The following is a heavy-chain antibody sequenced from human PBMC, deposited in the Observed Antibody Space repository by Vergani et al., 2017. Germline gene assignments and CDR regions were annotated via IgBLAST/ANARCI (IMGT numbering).Heavy chain of an antibody. V-gene: IGHV1-18*04. CDR1: GYTFTSYG. CDR2: ISAYNGNT. CDR3: ARDRSAAGTYYYYYYMDV. Sequence: QVQLVQSGAEVKKPGASVKVSCKASGYTFTSYGISWVRQAPGQGLEWMGWISAYNGNTNYAQKLQGRVTMTTDTSTSTAYMELRSLRSDDTAVYYCARDRSAAGTYYYYYYMDVWGKGTTVTVSS. J-gene: IGHJ6*03. D-gene: IGHD6-13*01.